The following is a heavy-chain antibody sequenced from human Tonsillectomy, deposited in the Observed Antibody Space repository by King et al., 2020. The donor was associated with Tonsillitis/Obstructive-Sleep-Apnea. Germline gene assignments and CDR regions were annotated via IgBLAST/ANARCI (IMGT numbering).Heavy chain of an antibody. CDR3: ARDKGRWDFDY. CDR1: GFTFSSHP. J-gene: IGHJ4*02. Sequence: VQLVESGGGVVQPGRSLRLSCAASGFTFSSHPMHWVRQGPGKGLEWVAVISYGVSDKFYADSVKGRFTISRENSKNTLYLQMNSLRAEDTAVYYCARDKGRWDFDYWGQGTLVTVSS. V-gene: IGHV3-30*04. CDR2: ISYGVSDK. D-gene: IGHD4-23*01.